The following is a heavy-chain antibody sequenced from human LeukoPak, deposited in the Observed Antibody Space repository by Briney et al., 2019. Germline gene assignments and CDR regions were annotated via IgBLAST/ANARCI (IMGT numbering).Heavy chain of an antibody. CDR1: GLTIGSRY. D-gene: IGHD3-3*01. CDR2: ISGSSSNT. V-gene: IGHV3-23*01. J-gene: IGHJ4*02. Sequence: GGSLRLSCVASGLTIGSRYMNWVRQAPGKGLEWVSGISGSSSNTYYADSMKGRFTISRDNSKNTLYPQMNSQRAEDTAVYYCAKGPIFGVAKGYFDYWGQGTLVTVSS. CDR3: AKGPIFGVAKGYFDY.